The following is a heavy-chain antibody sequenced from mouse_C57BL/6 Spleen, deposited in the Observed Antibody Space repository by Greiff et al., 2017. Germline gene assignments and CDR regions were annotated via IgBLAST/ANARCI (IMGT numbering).Heavy chain of an antibody. V-gene: IGHV1-26*01. J-gene: IGHJ4*01. CDR3: ARNYDYLYYAMDY. CDR1: GYTFTDYY. CDR2: INPNNGGT. D-gene: IGHD2-4*01. Sequence: EVQLQQSGPELVKPGASVKISCKASGYTFTDYYMNWVKQSHGKSLEWIGDINPNNGGTSYNQKFKGKATLTVDKSYSTAYMELRSLTSEDSAVYYCARNYDYLYYAMDYWGQGTSVTVSS.